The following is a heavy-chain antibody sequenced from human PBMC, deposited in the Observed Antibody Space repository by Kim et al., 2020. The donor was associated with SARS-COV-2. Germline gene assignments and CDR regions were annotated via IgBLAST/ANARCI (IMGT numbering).Heavy chain of an antibody. Sequence: SETLSLTCTVSGGSISTYYWSWIRQRPGKGLEWIGYIYYTGSTNYNPSLKSRVTISVDTSKNQFSLKLSSVTVADTAVYYCARGRGPSFMDVWGKGTTVTVSS. V-gene: IGHV4-59*01. CDR3: ARGRGPSFMDV. CDR2: IYYTGST. J-gene: IGHJ6*03. CDR1: GGSISTYY.